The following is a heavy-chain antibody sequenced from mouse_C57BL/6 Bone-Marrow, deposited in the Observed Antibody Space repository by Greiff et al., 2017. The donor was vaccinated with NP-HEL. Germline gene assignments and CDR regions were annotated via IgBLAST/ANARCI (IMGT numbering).Heavy chain of an antibody. V-gene: IGHV5-15*04. J-gene: IGHJ4*01. Sequence: EVMLVESGGGLVQPGGSLKLSCAASGFTFSDYGMAWVRQAPRKGPEWVAFISNLAYSIYYADTVTGRFTISRENAKNTLYLEMSSLRSEDTAMYYGARLLLGLGAMDYWGQGTSVTVSS. CDR1: GFTFSDYG. CDR2: ISNLAYSI. CDR3: ARLLLGLGAMDY. D-gene: IGHD4-1*01.